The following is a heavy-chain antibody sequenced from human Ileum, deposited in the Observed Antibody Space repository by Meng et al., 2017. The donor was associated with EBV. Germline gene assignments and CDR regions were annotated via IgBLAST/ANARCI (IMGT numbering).Heavy chain of an antibody. CDR1: GSSISSSNW. CDR2: IYYSGST. D-gene: IGHD6-19*01. V-gene: IGHV4-4*02. CDR3: ARVGQWLPIDY. Sequence: QEAGPGLVKPSGTLSLTCSVSGSSISSSNWWSWVRQPPGKGLEWIGEIYYSGSTNYNPSLKSRVTMSVDKSKNQFSLNLSSVTAADTAVYYCARVGQWLPIDYWGQGTLVTVSS. J-gene: IGHJ4*02.